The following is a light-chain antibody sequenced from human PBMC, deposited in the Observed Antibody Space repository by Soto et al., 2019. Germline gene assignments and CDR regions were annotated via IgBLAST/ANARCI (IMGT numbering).Light chain of an antibody. CDR3: SSYVRIIYYV. V-gene: IGLV2-23*01. J-gene: IGLJ1*01. Sequence: QSALTQPASVSGSPGQSITISCTGSSTYVGNSYFVSWYQHHPGKAPKLLIYEGSKRPSGVSDRFSGSKSGNTAYLTISGLQAEDEADYYCSSYVRIIYYVFGIGTKVTVL. CDR2: EGS. CDR1: STYVGNSYF.